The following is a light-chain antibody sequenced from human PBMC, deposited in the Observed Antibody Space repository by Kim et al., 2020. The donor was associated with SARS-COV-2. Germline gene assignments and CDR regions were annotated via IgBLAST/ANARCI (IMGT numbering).Light chain of an antibody. J-gene: IGLJ3*02. V-gene: IGLV3-1*01. CDR1: KLGDKY. CDR2: QDT. CDR3: QAWDSTTGV. Sequence: SYELTQPPSVSVSPGQTARITCSGDKLGDKYSCWYQQQPGQSPVLVIYQDTKRPSGIPERFSGSNSGNTATLTISGTQAMDEADYYCQAWDSTTGVFGGG.